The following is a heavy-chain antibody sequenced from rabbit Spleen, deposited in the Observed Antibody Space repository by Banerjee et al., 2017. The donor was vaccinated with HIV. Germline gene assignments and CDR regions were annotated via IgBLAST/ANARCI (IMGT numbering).Heavy chain of an antibody. D-gene: IGHD1-1*01. Sequence: QEQLVESGGGLVRPEGSLKLSCTASGFSFSNKAVMCWVRQALGKGLQWIACINAVTGKAVYATWAKGRFTFSKTSSTTVTLQMTSLTAADTATYFCARDLVAVIGWNFNLWGQGTLVTVS. CDR3: ARDLVAVIGWNFNL. CDR1: GFSFSNKAV. CDR2: INAVTGKA. J-gene: IGHJ4*01. V-gene: IGHV1S45*01.